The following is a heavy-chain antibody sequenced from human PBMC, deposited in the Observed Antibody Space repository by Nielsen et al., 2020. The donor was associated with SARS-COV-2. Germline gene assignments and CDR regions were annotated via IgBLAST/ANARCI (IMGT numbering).Heavy chain of an antibody. V-gene: IGHV3-11*03. CDR3: ARNGGDDWNDGNWFDP. CDR2: ISSSSSYT. CDR1: GFTFSDYY. Sequence: GESLKISCAASGFTFSDYYMSWIRQAPGKGLEWVSYISSSSSYTNYADSVKGRFTISRDNAKNSLYLQMNSLRAEDTAVYYCARNGGDDWNDGNWFDPWGQGTLVTVSS. J-gene: IGHJ5*02. D-gene: IGHD1-1*01.